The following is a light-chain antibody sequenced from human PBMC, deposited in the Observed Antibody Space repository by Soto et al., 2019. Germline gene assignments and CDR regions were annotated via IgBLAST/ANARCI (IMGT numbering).Light chain of an antibody. J-gene: IGLJ2*01. CDR2: RNN. Sequence: QSVLTQPPSASGTPGQRVTISCSGSNSNIGRNTVNWYQQLPGTAPKLLMYRNNQRPSGVPDRFSGSKSDTSASLAISGLQSEDEADYYCAAWDDSLHGVVFGGGTKLTVL. CDR3: AAWDDSLHGVV. V-gene: IGLV1-44*01. CDR1: NSNIGRNT.